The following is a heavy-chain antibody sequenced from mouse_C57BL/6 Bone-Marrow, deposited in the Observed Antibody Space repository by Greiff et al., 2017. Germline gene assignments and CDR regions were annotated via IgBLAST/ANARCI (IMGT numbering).Heavy chain of an antibody. CDR3: AKRSIYFDY. CDR1: GYTFTSYW. D-gene: IGHD1-1*01. V-gene: IGHV1-61*01. J-gene: IGHJ2*01. Sequence: QVQLQQPGAELVRPGSSVKLSCKASGYTFTSYWMDWVEQRPGQGLEWIGNIYPSDSETHYNQKFKDKATLTVDKSSSTAYMQLSSLTSEDSAVYYCAKRSIYFDYWGQGTTLTVSS. CDR2: IYPSDSET.